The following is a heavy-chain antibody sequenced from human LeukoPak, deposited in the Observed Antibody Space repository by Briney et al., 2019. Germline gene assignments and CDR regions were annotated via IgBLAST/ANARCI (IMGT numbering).Heavy chain of an antibody. CDR3: ARAGYSGSDFSV. D-gene: IGHD5-12*01. CDR2: IYYSGSN. Sequence: SETLSLTCTVSGGSISSSGYYWGWIRQTPGKGLEWIGSIYYSGSNYHNPSLKSRVSMSVDTSKNQFSLKLSSVTATDTAVYYCARAGYSGSDFSVWGKGSTVTVSS. CDR1: GGSISSSGYY. V-gene: IGHV4-39*07. J-gene: IGHJ6*04.